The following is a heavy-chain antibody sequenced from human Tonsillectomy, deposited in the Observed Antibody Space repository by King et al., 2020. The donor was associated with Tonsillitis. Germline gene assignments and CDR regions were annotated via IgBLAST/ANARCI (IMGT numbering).Heavy chain of an antibody. J-gene: IGHJ4*02. D-gene: IGHD2-21*02. CDR2: INPSGRST. CDR3: ARDSPYCGCDCYPDY. V-gene: IGHV1-46*01. Sequence: VQLVESGAEVKKPGASVKVSCKASGYTFTSYYMHWVRQAPGQGLEWMGIINPSGRSTSYAQKFQGRVTMTRDTSTSTVYMELSSLRSEDTAVYYCARDSPYCGCDCYPDYWGQGTLVTVSS. CDR1: GYTFTSYY.